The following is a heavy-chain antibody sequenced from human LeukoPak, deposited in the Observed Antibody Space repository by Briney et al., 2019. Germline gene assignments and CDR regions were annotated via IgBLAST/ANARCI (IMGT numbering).Heavy chain of an antibody. CDR1: GFTFSNHN. V-gene: IGHV3-33*01. CDR2: IWYDGSKK. D-gene: IGHD1-1*01. CDR3: ARDRDNEYDTYRTDV. J-gene: IGHJ6*04. Sequence: GRSLRLSCAASGFTFSNHNMHWVRQAPGKGLEWVAVIWYDGSKKYYVDSVKGRFTISRDNSKNTLDLQMNGLRAEDTAVYYCARDRDNEYDTYRTDVWGKGTTVTVSS.